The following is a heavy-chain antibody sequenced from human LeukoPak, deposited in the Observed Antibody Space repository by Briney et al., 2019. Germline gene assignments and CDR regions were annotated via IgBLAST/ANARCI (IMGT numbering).Heavy chain of an antibody. Sequence: SETLSLTCAVYGGSFSGYYWSWIRQPPGKGLEWIGEINHSGSTNYNPSLKSRVTISVDTSKNQFSLKLSSVTAADTAVYYCARGSDYYYYGIDVWGQGTTVTVSS. CDR2: INHSGST. CDR3: ARGSDYYYYGIDV. V-gene: IGHV4-34*01. CDR1: GGSFSGYY. J-gene: IGHJ6*02.